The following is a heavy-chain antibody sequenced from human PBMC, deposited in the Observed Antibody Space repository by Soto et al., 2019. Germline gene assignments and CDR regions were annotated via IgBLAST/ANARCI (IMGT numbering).Heavy chain of an antibody. J-gene: IGHJ5*02. CDR3: ARDQGIVVVPADNWFDP. CDR2: IIPILGIA. D-gene: IGHD2-2*01. V-gene: IGHV1-69*08. Sequence: QVQLVQSGAEVKKPGSSVKVSCKASGGTFSSYTISWVRQAPGQGLEWMGRIIPILGIANYAQKFQGRVKITADKSTSTAYMELSSLRSEDTAVYYCARDQGIVVVPADNWFDPWGQGTLVTVSS. CDR1: GGTFSSYT.